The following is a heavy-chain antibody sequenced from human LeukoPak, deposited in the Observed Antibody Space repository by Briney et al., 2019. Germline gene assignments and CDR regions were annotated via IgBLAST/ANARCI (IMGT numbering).Heavy chain of an antibody. Sequence: GGSLRLSCAASGFTFSSYSMNWVRQAPGKGLEWVSYISSSSSTIYYADSVKGRFTISRDNAKNSLYLQMNSLRAEDTAVYYCAREGGSYSYYYYYYYMDVWGKGTTVTVSS. V-gene: IGHV3-48*01. J-gene: IGHJ6*03. D-gene: IGHD1-26*01. CDR1: GFTFSSYS. CDR2: ISSSSSTI. CDR3: AREGGSYSYYYYYYYMDV.